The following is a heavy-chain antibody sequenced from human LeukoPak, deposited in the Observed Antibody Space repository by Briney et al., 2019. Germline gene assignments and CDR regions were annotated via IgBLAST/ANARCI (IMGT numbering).Heavy chain of an antibody. V-gene: IGHV3-21*03. D-gene: IGHD1-1*01. CDR3: ARSRSGSANWALQIFDN. Sequence: GGSLRLSCAASGFTFSSYSMNWVRQAPGKGLEWVSSISSSSSYIYYADSVKGRFTISRDNSKNSLFVQMNSLRAEDTAVYFCARSRSGSANWALQIFDNWGQGTLVTVSS. CDR1: GFTFSSYS. CDR2: ISSSSSYI. J-gene: IGHJ4*02.